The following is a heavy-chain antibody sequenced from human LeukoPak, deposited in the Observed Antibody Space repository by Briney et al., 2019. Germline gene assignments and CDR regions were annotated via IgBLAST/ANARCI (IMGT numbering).Heavy chain of an antibody. Sequence: SQTLSLTCTVSGGSISSGAYYWSWIRQPPGKGLEWIGYIYHSGSTYYSPSLKSRVTISVDRSKNQFSLKLTSLTAADTAVYYCAGSEALTEYARRWGQGTLVTVSS. CDR1: GGSISSGAYY. CDR3: AGSEALTEYARR. CDR2: IYHSGST. D-gene: IGHD3-9*01. V-gene: IGHV4-30-2*01. J-gene: IGHJ4*02.